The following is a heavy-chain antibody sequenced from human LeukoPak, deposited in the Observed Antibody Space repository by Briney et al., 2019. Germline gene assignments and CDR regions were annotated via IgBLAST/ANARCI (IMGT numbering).Heavy chain of an antibody. Sequence: GGSLRLSCTTSGFTFSSYSMNWVRQAPGKGLEWVSSISSSSSYIYYADSVKGRFTISRDNAKNSLYLQMNSLRAEDTAVYYCARGVTTVTFLFDYWGQGTLVTVSS. V-gene: IGHV3-21*01. CDR3: ARGVTTVTFLFDY. J-gene: IGHJ4*02. CDR1: GFTFSSYS. CDR2: ISSSSSYI. D-gene: IGHD4-11*01.